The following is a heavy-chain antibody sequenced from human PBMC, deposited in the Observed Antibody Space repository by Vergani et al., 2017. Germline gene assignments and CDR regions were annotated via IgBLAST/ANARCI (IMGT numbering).Heavy chain of an antibody. CDR3: TKGPQQRLNVLDN. CDR2: ISFDGTTK. Sequence: QLQLVESGGGVFQPGRSLRLSCADSGFNFNNFGIHWVRQAPGKGLEWVAVISFDGTTKYYADSVKGRFTISRDKSKKMLYLEMNSLRNDDTSLYYCTKGPQQRLNVLDNWGQGTLVTVSS. CDR1: GFNFNNFG. D-gene: IGHD6-25*01. J-gene: IGHJ4*01. V-gene: IGHV3-30*18.